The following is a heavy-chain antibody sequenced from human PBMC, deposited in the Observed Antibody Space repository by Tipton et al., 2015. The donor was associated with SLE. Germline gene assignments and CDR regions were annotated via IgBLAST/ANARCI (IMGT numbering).Heavy chain of an antibody. D-gene: IGHD2-15*01. Sequence: TLSLTCTVSGGSISSYYWSWIRQPPGKGLEWIGEINHSGSTNYNPSLKSRVTISVDTSKNQFSLKLSSVTAADTAVYYCARGEIVVVVAATHYYYYMDVWGKGTTVTVSS. J-gene: IGHJ6*03. CDR2: INHSGST. CDR3: ARGEIVVVVAATHYYYYMDV. V-gene: IGHV4-34*01. CDR1: GGSISSYY.